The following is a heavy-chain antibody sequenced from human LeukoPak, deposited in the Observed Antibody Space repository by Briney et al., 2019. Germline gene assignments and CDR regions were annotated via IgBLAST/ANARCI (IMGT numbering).Heavy chain of an antibody. CDR2: INPNSGGT. V-gene: IGHV1-2*02. D-gene: IGHD2-15*01. J-gene: IGHJ5*02. CDR3: ARYCSGGSCYHT. Sequence: ASVKVSSKASGYTFTGYYMHWVRQAPGQGLEWMGWINPNSGGTNYAQKFQGRVTMTRDTSISTAYMELSRLRSDDTAVYYCARYCSGGSCYHTWGQGTLVTVSS. CDR1: GYTFTGYY.